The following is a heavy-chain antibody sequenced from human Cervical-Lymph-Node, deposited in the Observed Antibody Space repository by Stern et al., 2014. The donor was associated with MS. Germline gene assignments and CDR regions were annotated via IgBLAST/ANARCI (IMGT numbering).Heavy chain of an antibody. CDR1: GASITSHF. CDR2: IYYRGTT. Sequence: QLQLQESGPGLLRPSETLSLTCNVSGASITSHFWSWIRQPPGKGLEWLGYIYYRGTTNYNASLKGRVAISIATSKTQFSLRLSSVTPADTAIYYCARATDLWGQGALVTVSS. V-gene: IGHV4-59*11. J-gene: IGHJ5*02. CDR3: ARATDL.